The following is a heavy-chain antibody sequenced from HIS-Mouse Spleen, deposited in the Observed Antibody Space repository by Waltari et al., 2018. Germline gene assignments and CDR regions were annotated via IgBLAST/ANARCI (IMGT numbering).Heavy chain of an antibody. CDR1: GYTFTGYY. J-gene: IGHJ4*02. CDR3: ARGGRFDY. CDR2: INPNRGGT. V-gene: IGHV1-2*02. Sequence: QVQLVQSGAEVKKPGASVKVSCKASGYTFTGYYMHWVRQAPGQGLEWMGWINPNRGGTNDAQKVKGRVTMTRDTSISTAYMELSRLRSDDTAVYYCARGGRFDYWGQGTLVTVSS.